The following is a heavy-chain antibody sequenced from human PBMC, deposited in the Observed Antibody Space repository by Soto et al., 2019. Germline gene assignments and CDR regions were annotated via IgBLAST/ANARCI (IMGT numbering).Heavy chain of an antibody. CDR3: ARVYSSLFRFYYYYYGMDV. D-gene: IGHD6-6*01. CDR1: EFTFSSHW. CDR2: IKQDGSEK. J-gene: IGHJ6*02. V-gene: IGHV3-7*01. Sequence: EVQLVESGGGLVQPGGSLRLSCAASEFTFSSHWMSWVRQAPGKGLEWVANIKQDGSEKYYVDSVKGRFTISRDNAKNSLYLQMNSLRAEDTAVYYCARVYSSLFRFYYYYYGMDVWGQGTTVTVSS.